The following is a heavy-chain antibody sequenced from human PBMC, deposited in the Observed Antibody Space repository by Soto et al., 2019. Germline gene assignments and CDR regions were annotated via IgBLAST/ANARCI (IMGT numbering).Heavy chain of an antibody. CDR3: ARDASGPFDY. CDR2: IHSDGST. V-gene: IGHV3-53*01. J-gene: IGHJ4*02. CDR1: GFTVSDS. D-gene: IGHD6-19*01. Sequence: PGGSLRLSCSVAGFTVSDSMSWVRQAPGKGPECVSFIHSDGSTHYTDSVRGRFTISRDNSKNTLYLQMDRLRVDDTAVYFCARDASGPFDYWGQGTLVTVSS.